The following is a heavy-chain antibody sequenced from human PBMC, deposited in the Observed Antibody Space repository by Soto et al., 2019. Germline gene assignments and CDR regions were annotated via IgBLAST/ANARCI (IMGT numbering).Heavy chain of an antibody. CDR2: MNPDSGNT. J-gene: IGHJ4*02. Sequence: ASVKVSCKASGYTFTSYDINWVRQATGQGLEWMGWMNPDSGNTGYAQKFQGRVTMTRNTSISTAYMELSSLRPEDTAVYYCARGVKRYPAPPDYWGQGTLVTVSS. V-gene: IGHV1-8*01. CDR3: ARGVKRYPAPPDY. D-gene: IGHD1-1*01. CDR1: GYTFTSYD.